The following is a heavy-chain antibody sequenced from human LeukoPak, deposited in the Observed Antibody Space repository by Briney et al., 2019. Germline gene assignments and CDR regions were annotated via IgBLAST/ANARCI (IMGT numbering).Heavy chain of an antibody. J-gene: IGHJ3*02. CDR2: IWYDGSNK. CDR1: GFTFSSYG. CDR3: ARSTVTDYDAFDI. V-gene: IGHV3-33*01. D-gene: IGHD4-11*01. Sequence: GSLRLSCAASGFTFSSYGMQWVRQAPGKGLEWVAIIWYDGSNKYYADSVKGRFTISRDNSKNTLYLQMNSLRAEDTAVYYCARSTVTDYDAFDIWGQGTTVTVSS.